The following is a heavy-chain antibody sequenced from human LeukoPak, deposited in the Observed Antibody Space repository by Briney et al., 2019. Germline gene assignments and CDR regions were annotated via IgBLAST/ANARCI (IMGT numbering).Heavy chain of an antibody. CDR1: GFTFGSYG. CDR3: VRDNYYAKSLDP. V-gene: IGHV3-33*01. J-gene: IGHJ5*02. Sequence: GRSLRLSCAASGFTFGSYGMHWVRQAPGKGLEWVAVIWYDGSNQDYIDSVKGRFTISRDNSKNTLYLQMNSLRAEDTAVYYCVRDNYYAKSLDPWGQGTLVTVSS. D-gene: IGHD3-10*01. CDR2: IWYDGSNQ.